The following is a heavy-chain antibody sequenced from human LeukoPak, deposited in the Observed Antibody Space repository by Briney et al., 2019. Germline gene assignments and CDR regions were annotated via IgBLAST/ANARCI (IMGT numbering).Heavy chain of an antibody. J-gene: IGHJ4*02. CDR1: GYTFTGYY. D-gene: IGHD3-22*01. Sequence: ASVKVSCKASGYTFTGYYMHWVRQAPGQGLEWMGWINPNSGGTIYAQKFQGRVTMTRDTSISTVYMELSRLRSDDTAIYYCAREDYYDSGSSDYWGQGTLVTVSS. CDR3: AREDYYDSGSSDY. CDR2: INPNSGGT. V-gene: IGHV1-2*02.